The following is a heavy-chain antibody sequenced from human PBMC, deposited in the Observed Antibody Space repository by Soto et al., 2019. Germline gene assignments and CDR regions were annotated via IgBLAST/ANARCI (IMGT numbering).Heavy chain of an antibody. CDR2: IYYSGST. J-gene: IGHJ6*03. V-gene: IGHV4-39*01. D-gene: IGHD4-17*01. CDR3: ARLHGDGYYYMDV. CDR1: GGSISSSSYY. Sequence: QLQLQESGPGLVKPSETLSLTCTVSGGSISSSSYYWGWIRQPPGKGLEWIGSIYYSGSTYYNPSLKSRVTISVDTSKNQFSLKLSSVTAADTAAYYCARLHGDGYYYMDVWGKGTTVTVSS.